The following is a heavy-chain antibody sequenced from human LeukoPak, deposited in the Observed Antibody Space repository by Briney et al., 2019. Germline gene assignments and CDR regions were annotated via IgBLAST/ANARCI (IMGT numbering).Heavy chain of an antibody. CDR1: GYTFTYYA. J-gene: IGHJ4*02. CDR2: INPSGGRT. Sequence: ASVKVSCKASGYTFTYYAMHWVRQAPGQGLEWMGIINPSGGRTSYAQKFQGRVTMTRDTSTSTVYMELSSLRSEDTAVYYCARDQRYYDSSGHLDYWGQGTLVTVSS. D-gene: IGHD3-22*01. V-gene: IGHV1-46*01. CDR3: ARDQRYYDSSGHLDY.